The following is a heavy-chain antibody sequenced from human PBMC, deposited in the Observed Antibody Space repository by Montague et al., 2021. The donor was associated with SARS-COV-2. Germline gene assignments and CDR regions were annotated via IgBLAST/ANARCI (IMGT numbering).Heavy chain of an antibody. D-gene: IGHD4-23*01. J-gene: IGHJ4*02. CDR3: ATYREGYGGKGT. CDR1: GGLTSHYH. V-gene: IGHV4-59*03. Sequence: SETLSLTCSVSGGLTSHYHWSWIRQPPGKGLEWIGYINYNGETHHNPSLNGRVTLSVDTSKNEFSLSVMSVTPEDTAVYFCATYREGYGGKGTWGQGSLVTVSS. CDR2: INYNGET.